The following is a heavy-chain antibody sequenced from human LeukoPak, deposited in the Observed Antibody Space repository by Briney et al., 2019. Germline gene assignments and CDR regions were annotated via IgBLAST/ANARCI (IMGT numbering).Heavy chain of an antibody. CDR1: GFTFSNAW. D-gene: IGHD3-10*01. J-gene: IGHJ6*03. Sequence: KTGGSLRLSCAASGFTFSNAWMSWVRQAPGKGLEWVGRIKSKTDGGTTDYAAPVKGRFTISRDDSKNTLYLQMNSLKTEDTAEYYCSPAGTRPKYYYYYMELWGKGTTVTVSS. V-gene: IGHV3-15*01. CDR3: SPAGTRPKYYYYYMEL. CDR2: IKSKTDGGTT.